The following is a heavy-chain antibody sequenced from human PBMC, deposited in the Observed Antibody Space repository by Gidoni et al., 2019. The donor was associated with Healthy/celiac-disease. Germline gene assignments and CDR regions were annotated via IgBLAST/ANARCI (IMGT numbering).Heavy chain of an antibody. CDR3: ARYDGDYVGVY. CDR1: GGSISSSSYY. J-gene: IGHJ4*02. V-gene: IGHV4-39*01. D-gene: IGHD4-17*01. CDR2: IYYSGST. Sequence: QLQLQESGPGLVKPSETLSLTCTVSGGSISSSSYYWGWIRQPPGKGLEWIGSIYYSGSTYYNPSLKSRVTISVDTSKNQFSLKLSSVTAADTAVYYCARYDGDYVGVYWGQGTLVTVSS.